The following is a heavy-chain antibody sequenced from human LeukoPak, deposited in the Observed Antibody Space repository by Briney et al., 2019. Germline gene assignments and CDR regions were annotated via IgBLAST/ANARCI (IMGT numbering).Heavy chain of an antibody. J-gene: IGHJ4*02. CDR3: ARGGYYDYVWGSYRYFDY. CDR1: GYTFTGYY. D-gene: IGHD3-16*02. Sequence: GASVKVSCKASGYTFTGYYMHWVRQAPGQGLERMGRINPNSGGTNYAQKFQGRVTMTRDTSISTAYMELSRLRSDDTAVYYCARGGYYDYVWGSYRYFDYWGQGTLVTVSS. V-gene: IGHV1-2*06. CDR2: INPNSGGT.